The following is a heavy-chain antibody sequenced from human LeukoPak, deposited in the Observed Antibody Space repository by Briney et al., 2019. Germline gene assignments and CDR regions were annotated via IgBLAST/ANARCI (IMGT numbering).Heavy chain of an antibody. CDR1: GFSFSSYA. Sequence: GGSLRLSCAASGFSFSSYAMSWVRQAPGKGLEWVSAISGSGGSTYYADSVKGRFTISRDNSKNTLYLQMISLRAEDTAVYYCAKEKSGYDSPPFDPWGQGTLVTVSS. D-gene: IGHD5-12*01. V-gene: IGHV3-23*01. CDR2: ISGSGGST. J-gene: IGHJ5*02. CDR3: AKEKSGYDSPPFDP.